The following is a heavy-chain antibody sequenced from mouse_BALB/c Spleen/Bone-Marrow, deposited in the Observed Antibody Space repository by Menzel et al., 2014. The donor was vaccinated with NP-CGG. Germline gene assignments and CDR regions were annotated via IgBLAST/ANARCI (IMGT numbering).Heavy chain of an antibody. J-gene: IGHJ4*01. Sequence: QVQLQQSGSELVRPGASVKLSCKASGYTFTSYWMHWVKQRHGQGLEWIGWIYPGSGNTKYNEKFKGKATLTVDTSSSPAYMQLSSLTSEDTPVSFCAHLRRSAMDYWGRGTSVTVSS. CDR2: IYPGSGNT. CDR3: AHLRRSAMDY. V-gene: IGHV1-84*02. CDR1: GYTFTSYW.